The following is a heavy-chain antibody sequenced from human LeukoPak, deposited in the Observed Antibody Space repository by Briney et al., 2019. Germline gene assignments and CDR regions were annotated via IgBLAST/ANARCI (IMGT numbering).Heavy chain of an antibody. CDR1: GFTFSSYA. V-gene: IGHV3-23*01. Sequence: PGGSLRLSCAASGFTFSSYAMSWVRQAPGKGLEWVSAISGSGGSTYYADSVKGRFTISRDNSKNTLYLQMNSLRAEDTAVYYCAKDGVMYSSSWYLDYWGQGTLVTVSS. D-gene: IGHD6-13*01. CDR3: AKDGVMYSSSWYLDY. J-gene: IGHJ4*02. CDR2: ISGSGGST.